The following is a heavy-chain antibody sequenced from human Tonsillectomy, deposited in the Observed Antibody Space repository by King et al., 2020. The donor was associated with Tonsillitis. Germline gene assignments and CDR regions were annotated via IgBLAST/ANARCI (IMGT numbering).Heavy chain of an antibody. D-gene: IGHD1-14*01. V-gene: IGHV3-53*01. CDR2: IYSGGST. J-gene: IGHJ6*02. CDR3: ARDRNFYYYGMDV. CDR1: GFTVSSNY. Sequence: QLVQSGGGLIQPGGSLRLSCAASGFTVSSNYMSRVRQAPGKGLEWVSVIYSGGSTYYADSVKGRFTISRDNSKNTLYLQMNSLRAEDTAVYYCARDRNFYYYGMDVWGQGTTVTVSS.